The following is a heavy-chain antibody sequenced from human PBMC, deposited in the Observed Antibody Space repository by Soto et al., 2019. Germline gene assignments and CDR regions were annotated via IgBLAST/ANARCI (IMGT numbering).Heavy chain of an antibody. CDR1: GGSVSSGAYY. V-gene: IGHV4-31*03. CDR2: IYYSGST. Sequence: LSLTCTVSGGSVSSGAYYWTWIHQRPGKGLEWIGYIYYSGSTYYSPSLKSRLSISLDTSKNQFSLRLSSVTAADTAMYYCARARLRAVYAFDIWGQGTMVTVSS. J-gene: IGHJ3*02. CDR3: ARARLRAVYAFDI. D-gene: IGHD5-12*01.